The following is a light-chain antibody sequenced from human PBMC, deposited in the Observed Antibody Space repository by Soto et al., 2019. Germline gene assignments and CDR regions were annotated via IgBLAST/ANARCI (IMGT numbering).Light chain of an antibody. J-gene: IGKJ1*01. CDR1: QSVDSN. CDR3: QQYNNWPRT. Sequence: EIMLTQSPPTLAVSPVDGGTLXRRASQSVDSNLAWYQQKPGQTPRLLIYGASTRATGIPARFSGSGSGTEFTLTISSLQSEDFAVYYCQQYNNWPRTFGQGTKVDIK. V-gene: IGKV3-15*01. CDR2: GAS.